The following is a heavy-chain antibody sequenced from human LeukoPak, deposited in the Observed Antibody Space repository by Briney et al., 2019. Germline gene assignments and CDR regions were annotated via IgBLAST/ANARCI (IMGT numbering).Heavy chain of an antibody. CDR3: AKENLVFTAINFDY. V-gene: IGHV3-23*01. CDR2: ISCSCGMT. D-gene: IGHD2-21*02. Sequence: ISCSCGMTYYLQSVKGRVTISRDNSKKRVYLQMKRLRDEDTAVYYCAKENLVFTAINFDYWGQGALVTVSS. J-gene: IGHJ4*02.